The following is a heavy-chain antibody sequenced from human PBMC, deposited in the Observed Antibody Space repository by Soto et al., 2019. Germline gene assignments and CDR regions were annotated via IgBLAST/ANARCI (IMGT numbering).Heavy chain of an antibody. V-gene: IGHV1-46*03. CDR1: GYTFTSYY. CDR3: ARGYCSGGSCHSYYYYYMDV. Sequence: GASVKVSCKASGYTFTSYYMHWVRQAPGQGLEWMGIINPSGGSTSYAQKFQGRVTMTRDTSTSTVYMELSSLRSEDTAVYYCARGYCSGGSCHSYYYYYMDVPGKGTTVTLPS. J-gene: IGHJ6*03. CDR2: INPSGGST. D-gene: IGHD2-15*01.